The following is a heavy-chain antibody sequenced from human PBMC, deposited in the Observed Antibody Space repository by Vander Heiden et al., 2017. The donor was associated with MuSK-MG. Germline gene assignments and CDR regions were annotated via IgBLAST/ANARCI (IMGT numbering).Heavy chain of an antibody. CDR2: ISGSGGST. CDR1: GFTFSSYA. CDR3: AKTPTYYYDSSGYYYGA. J-gene: IGHJ5*02. Sequence: EVQLLESGGGLVQPGGSLRLSCAASGFTFSSYAMRWVRQAPGKGLEWVSAISGSGGSTYYADSVKGRFTISRDNSKNTLYLQMNSLRAEDTAVYYCAKTPTYYYDSSGYYYGAWGQGTLVTVS. V-gene: IGHV3-23*01. D-gene: IGHD3-22*01.